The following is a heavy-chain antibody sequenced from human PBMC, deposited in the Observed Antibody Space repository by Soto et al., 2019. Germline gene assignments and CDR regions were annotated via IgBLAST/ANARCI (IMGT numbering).Heavy chain of an antibody. Sequence: SETLSLTCAVSGYSISSGYYWGWIRQPPGKGLEWIGSIYRSGSTYYNPSLKSRVTISVDTSENQFSLKLSSVTAADTAVYYCARDRVYSNSIFGYWGQGTLVTVSS. CDR2: IYRSGST. J-gene: IGHJ4*02. V-gene: IGHV4-38-2*02. CDR3: ARDRVYSNSIFGY. CDR1: GYSISSGYY. D-gene: IGHD4-4*01.